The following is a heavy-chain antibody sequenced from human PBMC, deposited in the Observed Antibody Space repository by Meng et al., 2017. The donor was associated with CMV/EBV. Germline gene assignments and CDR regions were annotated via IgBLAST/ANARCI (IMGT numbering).Heavy chain of an antibody. V-gene: IGHV2-5*02. Sequence: TASGPTLLKPTHTLTLTCTFSRFSLSTSGVGVVWIRQPPGKALEWLALIYCDDDKRYSPSLKSRLTITKDTSKNHVVLTMTNMDPEDTATYYFARIAAAGRFDYWGQGTLFTVSS. D-gene: IGHD6-13*01. CDR1: RFSLSTSGVG. CDR3: ARIAAAGRFDY. CDR2: IYCDDDK. J-gene: IGHJ4*02.